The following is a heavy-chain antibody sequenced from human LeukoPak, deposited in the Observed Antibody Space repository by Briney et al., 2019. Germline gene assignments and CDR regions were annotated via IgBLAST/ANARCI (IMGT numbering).Heavy chain of an antibody. D-gene: IGHD4-17*01. Sequence: ASVKVSCKASGYTFTSYGISWVRQAPGQGLEWMGWINPNSGGTNYAQKFQGRVTMTRDTSISTAYMEPSRLRSDDTAVYYCARDLGTVTTSYYYYMGVWGKGTTVTVSS. CDR2: INPNSGGT. V-gene: IGHV1-2*02. J-gene: IGHJ6*03. CDR3: ARDLGTVTTSYYYYMGV. CDR1: GYTFTSYG.